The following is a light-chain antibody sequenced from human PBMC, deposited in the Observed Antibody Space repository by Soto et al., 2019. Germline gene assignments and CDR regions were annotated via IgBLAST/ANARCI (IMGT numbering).Light chain of an antibody. CDR2: GAS. CDR3: QQYNDWPRT. Sequence: EVVMTQSPGTLSVSPGERASLSCRASQSVSGNLAWYQQTPSQAPRLLIHGASTRATGIPARFSGSGSGTEFTLTISSLQSEDFAYYYCQQYNDWPRTFGQGTKVEIK. CDR1: QSVSGN. V-gene: IGKV3-15*01. J-gene: IGKJ1*01.